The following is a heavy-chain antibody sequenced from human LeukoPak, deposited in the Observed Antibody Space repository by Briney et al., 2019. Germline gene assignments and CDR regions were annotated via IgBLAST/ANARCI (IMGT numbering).Heavy chain of an antibody. CDR1: GGSISSSSYY. CDR2: IYYSGST. Sequence: SETLSLTCTVSGGSISSSSYYWGWIRQPPGKGLEWIGSIYYSGSTYYNPSVKSRVTIFVDTSKNQFSLKLSSVTAADTAVYYCARTGSTVTMLYPFDHWGQGTLATVSS. D-gene: IGHD4-17*01. V-gene: IGHV4-39*01. CDR3: ARTGSTVTMLYPFDH. J-gene: IGHJ4*02.